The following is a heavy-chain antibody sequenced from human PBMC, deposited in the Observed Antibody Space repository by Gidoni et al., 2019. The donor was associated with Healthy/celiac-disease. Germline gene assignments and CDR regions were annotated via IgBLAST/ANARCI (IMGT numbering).Heavy chain of an antibody. CDR1: GGSISSYY. D-gene: IGHD5-18*01. CDR3: ARGSADTAMVSDY. CDR2: IYYSGST. V-gene: IGHV4-59*01. Sequence: QVQLQESGPGLVKPSETLSLTCTVSGGSISSYYWSWIRQPPGKGLEWIGYIYYSGSTNYNPSLKSRVTISVDTSKNQFSLKLSSVTAADTAVYYCARGSADTAMVSDYWGQGTLVTVSS. J-gene: IGHJ4*02.